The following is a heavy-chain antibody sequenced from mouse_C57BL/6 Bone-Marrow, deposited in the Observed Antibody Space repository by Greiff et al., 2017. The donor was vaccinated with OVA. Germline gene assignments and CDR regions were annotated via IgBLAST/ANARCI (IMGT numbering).Heavy chain of an antibody. CDR1: GFTFSDYY. V-gene: IGHV5-16*01. CDR3: ARGVWDWYFDF. CDR2: INYDGSST. J-gene: IGHJ1*03. D-gene: IGHD4-1*01. Sequence: DVHLVESEGGLVQPGSSMKLSCTASGFTFSDYYMAWVRQVPEKGLEWVAKINYDGSSTYYLDSLKSRFIISRDTAKTILYLQMSSLTSEVTATYYCARGVWDWYFDFWGTGTTVTVSS.